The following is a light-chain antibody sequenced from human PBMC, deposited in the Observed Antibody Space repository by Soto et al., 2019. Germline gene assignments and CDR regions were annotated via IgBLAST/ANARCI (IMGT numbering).Light chain of an antibody. CDR2: KAS. Sequence: DIQMTQSPSTLSASVGDTVTITCRASQSISNWLAWYQQKPGQAPKLLIHKASTLESGVPSRFSGSGSGTEFNLTISSLQPDDFANFYCQQYDRFPYTFGQGIKLEIK. CDR1: QSISNW. J-gene: IGKJ2*01. V-gene: IGKV1-5*03. CDR3: QQYDRFPYT.